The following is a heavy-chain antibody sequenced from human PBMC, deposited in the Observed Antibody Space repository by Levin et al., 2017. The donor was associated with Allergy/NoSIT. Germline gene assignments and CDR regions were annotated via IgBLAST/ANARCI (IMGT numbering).Heavy chain of an antibody. CDR1: GFTFDDYA. D-gene: IGHD6-13*01. Sequence: SCAASGFTFDDYAMHWVRQAPGKGLEWVSGISWNSGSIGYADSVKGRFTISRDNAKNSLYLQMNSLRAEDTALYYCAKLTGGSSWYYFDYWGQGTLVTVSS. CDR2: ISWNSGSI. J-gene: IGHJ4*02. CDR3: AKLTGGSSWYYFDY. V-gene: IGHV3-9*01.